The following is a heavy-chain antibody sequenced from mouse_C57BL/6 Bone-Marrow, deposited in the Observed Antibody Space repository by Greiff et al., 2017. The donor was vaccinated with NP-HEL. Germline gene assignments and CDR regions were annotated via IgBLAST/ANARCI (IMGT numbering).Heavy chain of an antibody. D-gene: IGHD1-1*01. J-gene: IGHJ1*03. Sequence: EVKLQESGEGLVKPGGSLKLSCAASGFTFSSYAMSWVRQTPEKRLEWVAYISSGGDYIYYADTVKGRFTISRDNARNTLYLQMSSLKSEDTAMYYCTREPYWWYFEVWGTGTTVTVSS. CDR3: TREPYWWYFEV. CDR1: GFTFSSYA. CDR2: ISSGGDYI. V-gene: IGHV5-9-1*02.